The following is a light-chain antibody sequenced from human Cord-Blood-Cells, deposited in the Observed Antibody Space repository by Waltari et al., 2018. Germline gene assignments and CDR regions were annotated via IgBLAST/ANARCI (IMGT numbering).Light chain of an antibody. CDR1: RSDIGGYNY. V-gene: IGLV2-14*03. Sequence: QSGLTQPASVSGSPGQSITIPCTGTRSDIGGYNYVSWYQQHPGKAPKHMIYDVSNRPSGVSNRFSGSKSGNTASLTISGLQAEDEADYYCSSYTSSSTWVFGGGTKLTVL. CDR2: DVS. CDR3: SSYTSSSTWV. J-gene: IGLJ3*02.